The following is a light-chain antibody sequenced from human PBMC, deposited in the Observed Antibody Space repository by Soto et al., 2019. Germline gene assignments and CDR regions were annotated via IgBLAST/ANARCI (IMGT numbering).Light chain of an antibody. V-gene: IGLV2-11*01. CDR2: DVS. CDR1: SSDVGGYNY. CDR3: CSYAGSYTYV. J-gene: IGLJ1*01. Sequence: QSALTQPRSVSGSPGQSVTISCTGTSSDVGGYNYVSWYQQHPGKAPKLMIYDVSERPSGVPDRFSGSKSGNTASLTISGLQAEDEADYDCCSYAGSYTYVFATGTKLTVL.